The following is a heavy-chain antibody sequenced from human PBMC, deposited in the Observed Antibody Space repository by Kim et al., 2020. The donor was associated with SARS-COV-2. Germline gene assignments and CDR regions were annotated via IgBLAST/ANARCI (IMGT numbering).Heavy chain of an antibody. J-gene: IGHJ4*02. CDR2: INGGGAST. Sequence: GGSLRLSCAASGFTFSNYAMGWVRQAPGKGLEWVSAINGGGASTYYTDSVKGRFTISRDNSKNTLYLQMNSLRAGDTAVYYSAKVALGGDYFHYWGQGTLVTVSS. CDR3: AKVALGGDYFHY. CDR1: GFTFSNYA. D-gene: IGHD3-16*01. V-gene: IGHV3-23*01.